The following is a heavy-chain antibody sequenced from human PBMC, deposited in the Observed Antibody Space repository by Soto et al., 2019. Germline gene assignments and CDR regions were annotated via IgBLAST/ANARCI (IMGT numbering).Heavy chain of an antibody. V-gene: IGHV3-23*01. CDR2: ISGSGVTT. CDR3: AKMAYFGDPPGGDS. D-gene: IGHD3-10*01. CDR1: GFTFSSSA. Sequence: EVQLLESGGGLVQPGGSLRLSCAVSGFTFSSSAMSWVRQAPGKGLEWVSCISGSGVTTYYADSVEGRFTISRDNSKNKLHLQMNSLGVEDTAVYYCAKMAYFGDPPGGDSWGQGTLVTVSS. J-gene: IGHJ4*02.